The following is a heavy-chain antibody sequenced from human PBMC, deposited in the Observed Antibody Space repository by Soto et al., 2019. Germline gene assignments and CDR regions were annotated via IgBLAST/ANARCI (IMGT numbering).Heavy chain of an antibody. V-gene: IGHV6-1*01. CDR3: ARDRAVVTGYYYYGMDV. CDR2: TYYRSKWYN. D-gene: IGHD2-15*01. Sequence: SQTLSLTCAISGDSVSSNSAAWNWIRQSPSRGLEWLGRTYYRSKWYNDYAVSVKSRITINPDTSKNQFSLQLNSVTPEDTAVYYCARDRAVVTGYYYYGMDVWGQGTTVTVS. CDR1: GDSVSSNSAA. J-gene: IGHJ6*02.